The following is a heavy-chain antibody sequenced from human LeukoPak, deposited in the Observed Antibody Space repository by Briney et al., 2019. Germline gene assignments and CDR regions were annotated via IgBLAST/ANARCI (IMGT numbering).Heavy chain of an antibody. Sequence: SETLSLTCTVSGGSISIYYWSWIRQPPGKGLEWIGYIYYSGNTNYNPSLKSRVTISVDTSKNQFSLKLSSVTAADTAVYYCARQGLRYWYFDLWGRGTLVTVSS. CDR2: IYYSGNT. CDR1: GGSISIYY. CDR3: ARQGLRYWYFDL. J-gene: IGHJ2*01. V-gene: IGHV4-59*08.